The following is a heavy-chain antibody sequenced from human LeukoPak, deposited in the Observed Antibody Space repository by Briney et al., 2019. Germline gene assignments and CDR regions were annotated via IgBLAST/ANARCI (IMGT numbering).Heavy chain of an antibody. CDR1: GYSISSGYY. D-gene: IGHD3-16*02. CDR3: AREGSYRRIDY. V-gene: IGHV4-38-2*02. J-gene: IGHJ4*02. Sequence: SETLSLTCTVSGYSISSGYYWGWIRQPPGKGLEWIGSIYHSGSTYYNPSLKSRVTISVDTSKNQFSLKLSSVTAADTAVYYCAREGSYRRIDYWGQGTLVTVSS. CDR2: IYHSGST.